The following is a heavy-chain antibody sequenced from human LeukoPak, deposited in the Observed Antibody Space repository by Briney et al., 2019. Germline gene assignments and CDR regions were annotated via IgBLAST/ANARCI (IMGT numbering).Heavy chain of an antibody. CDR2: INHSGST. CDR3: ARGSRRITMIVVVWEYYFDY. J-gene: IGHJ4*02. CDR1: GGSFSGYY. D-gene: IGHD3-22*01. Sequence: SETLSLTCAVYGGSFSGYYWSWIRQPPGKGLEWIGEINHSGSTNYNPSLKSRVTISVDTSKNQFSLKLSSVTAADTAVYYCARGSRRITMIVVVWEYYFDYWGQGTLVTVSS. V-gene: IGHV4-34*01.